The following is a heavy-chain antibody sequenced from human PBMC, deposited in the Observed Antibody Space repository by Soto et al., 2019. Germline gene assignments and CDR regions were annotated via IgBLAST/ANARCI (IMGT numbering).Heavy chain of an antibody. CDR3: TIQIIKYFDY. CDR2: IKSKTDGGTT. CDR1: GFTFSSYG. V-gene: IGHV3-15*07. J-gene: IGHJ4*02. D-gene: IGHD3-10*01. Sequence: GGSLRLSCAASGFTFSSYGMNWVRQAPGKGLEWVGRIKSKTDGGTTDYAAPVKGRFTISRDDSKNTLYLQMNSLKTEDTAVYYCTIQIIKYFDYWGQGTLVTVSS.